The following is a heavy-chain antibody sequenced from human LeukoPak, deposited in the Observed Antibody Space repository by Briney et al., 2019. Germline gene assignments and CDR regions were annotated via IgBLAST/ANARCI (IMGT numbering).Heavy chain of an antibody. D-gene: IGHD6-19*01. CDR1: GGTFSSYA. V-gene: IGHV1-69*04. Sequence: GASVKVSCKASGGTFSSYAISWVRQAPGQGLEWMGRIIPILGIANYAQKFQGRVTITADKSTSTAYMELSSLRSVDTAVYYCARYIAVAGREGNAFDIWGQGTMVTVSS. CDR2: IIPILGIA. J-gene: IGHJ3*02. CDR3: ARYIAVAGREGNAFDI.